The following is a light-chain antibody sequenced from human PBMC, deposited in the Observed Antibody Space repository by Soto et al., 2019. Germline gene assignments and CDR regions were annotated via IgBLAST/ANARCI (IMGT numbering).Light chain of an antibody. CDR2: GAS. CDR3: QQYGHSSSYT. Sequence: EIVLTQSPGTLSLSPGDRATFSCRASQSVRSSYLAWYQQRPGQPPRLLIYGASSRATGIPDRFSGSGSGTDFTLTISSLEPEDFAVYYCQQYGHSSSYTFGQGTKLEIK. CDR1: QSVRSSY. V-gene: IGKV3-20*01. J-gene: IGKJ2*01.